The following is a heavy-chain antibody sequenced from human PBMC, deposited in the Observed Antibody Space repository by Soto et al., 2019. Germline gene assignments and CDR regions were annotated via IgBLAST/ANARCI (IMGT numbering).Heavy chain of an antibody. V-gene: IGHV3-48*03. CDR3: TRGAGFFYGVDV. CDR1: GFKFGDYE. D-gene: IGHD3-10*01. CDR2: ISFSGSTI. Sequence: VGSLRLSCAASGFKFGDYEMNWVRQAPGKGLEWIAHISFSGSTIYYADSVKGRFSISRDNSHNLLYLQLSGLRADDSAVYYCTRGAGFFYGVDVWGQGTTVTVSS. J-gene: IGHJ6*02.